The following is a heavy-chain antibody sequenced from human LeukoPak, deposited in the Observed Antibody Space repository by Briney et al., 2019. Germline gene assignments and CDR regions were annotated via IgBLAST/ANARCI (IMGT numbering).Heavy chain of an antibody. CDR1: GYTFTSYY. Sequence: GASVKVSCTASGYTFTSYYMHWVRQAPGQGLEWMGIINPSGGSTSYAQKFQGRVTITRDTSTSTVYMELSSLRSEDTAVYYCARPDSSGYDYWGKGTLVTVSS. J-gene: IGHJ4*02. CDR3: ARPDSSGYDY. D-gene: IGHD3-22*01. V-gene: IGHV1-46*01. CDR2: INPSGGST.